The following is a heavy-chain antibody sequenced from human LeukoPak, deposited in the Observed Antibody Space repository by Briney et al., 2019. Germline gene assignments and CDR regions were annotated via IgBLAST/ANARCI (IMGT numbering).Heavy chain of an antibody. CDR2: ISVSGTTT. CDR3: ANSYGGTYYFDY. Sequence: GGSLRLSCAASGFTFSSYSMNWVRQAPGKGLEWVSAISVSGTTTYYADSVKGRFTISRDNSKDTLYLQMNSLRAEDTAVYYCANSYGGTYYFDYWGQGTLVTVSS. J-gene: IGHJ4*02. V-gene: IGHV3-23*01. D-gene: IGHD4-23*01. CDR1: GFTFSSYS.